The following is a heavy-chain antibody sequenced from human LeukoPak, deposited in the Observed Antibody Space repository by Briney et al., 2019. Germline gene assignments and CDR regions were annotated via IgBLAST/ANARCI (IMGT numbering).Heavy chain of an antibody. CDR1: GWSFNDYY. Sequence: SETLSLTCAVYGWSFNDYYWNWIRQPPGKGLVWIGEINARGDTNFNPSLKSRVTISVDTSKSQFSLRLTSMIAADTAVYYCARGQVPAARGYNWFDPWGQGTLVTVSS. CDR2: INARGDT. V-gene: IGHV4-34*01. CDR3: ARGQVPAARGYNWFDP. J-gene: IGHJ5*02. D-gene: IGHD2-2*01.